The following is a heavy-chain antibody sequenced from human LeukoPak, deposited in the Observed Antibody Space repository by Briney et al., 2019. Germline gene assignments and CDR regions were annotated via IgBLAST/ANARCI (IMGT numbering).Heavy chain of an antibody. CDR1: GFTFSSYE. V-gene: IGHV3-48*03. Sequence: PGGSLRLSCAASGFTFSSYEMNWVRQAPGKGLEWISYISNSGSTKYYADSVKGRFTISRDNGKNSLYLQMNSLRAEDTAVYYCTRSGNSPLGYWGQGTLVTVSS. CDR2: ISNSGSTK. J-gene: IGHJ4*02. CDR3: TRSGNSPLGY. D-gene: IGHD5-18*01.